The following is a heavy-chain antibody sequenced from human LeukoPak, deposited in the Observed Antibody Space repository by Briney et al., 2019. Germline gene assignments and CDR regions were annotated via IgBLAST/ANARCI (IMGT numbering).Heavy chain of an antibody. Sequence: PGGSLRLSCAASGFTFSSYAMSWVRQAPGKGLEWVSAISGSGGSTYYADSVKGRFTISRDNSKNTLYLQMNSLRAEDTAVYYCAKKRVGGPYSSPSYYFDYWGQGTLVTVSS. D-gene: IGHD6-19*01. CDR2: ISGSGGST. V-gene: IGHV3-23*01. CDR3: AKKRVGGPYSSPSYYFDY. CDR1: GFTFSSYA. J-gene: IGHJ4*02.